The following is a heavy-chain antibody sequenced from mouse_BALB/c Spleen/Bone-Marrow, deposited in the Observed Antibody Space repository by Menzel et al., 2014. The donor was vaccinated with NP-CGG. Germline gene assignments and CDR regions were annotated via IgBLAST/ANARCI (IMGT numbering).Heavy chain of an antibody. CDR1: GYSFTSYT. CDR3: AREGSYDSCSGHFDY. Sequence: VQLQQSGAELARPGASVRMSCKASGYSFTSYTMHWLKQRPGQGLEWIAYIVPSSAYSNYNQKFKDKATLTADRSSSTAYMQLSSLTSKDSAVYYCAREGSYDSCSGHFDYWGPGTTLTVSS. CDR2: IVPSSAYS. D-gene: IGHD2-12*01. J-gene: IGHJ2*01. V-gene: IGHV1-4*01.